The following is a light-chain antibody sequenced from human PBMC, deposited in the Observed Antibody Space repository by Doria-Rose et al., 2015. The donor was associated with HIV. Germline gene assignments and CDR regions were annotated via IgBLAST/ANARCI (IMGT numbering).Light chain of an antibody. V-gene: IGKV3-20*01. CDR1: QSFSSNY. CDR3: HQYGTSWT. Sequence: EIVMTQSPGTLSLSPGERATLSCRASQSFSSNYLAWYQQKPGQAPSLLIYDGSTRATGIPDRFSASESGTDFTLTINRLEPEDFALYYCHQYGTSWTFGQGTKVEI. CDR2: DGS. J-gene: IGKJ1*01.